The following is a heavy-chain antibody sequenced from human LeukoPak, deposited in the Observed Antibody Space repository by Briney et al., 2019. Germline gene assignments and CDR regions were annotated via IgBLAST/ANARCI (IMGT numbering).Heavy chain of an antibody. CDR2: IYHSGST. D-gene: IGHD3-22*01. Sequence: PSETLSLTCAVSGYSISSGYYWGWIRQPPGKGLEWIGSIYHSGSTYYNPSLKSRVTISVDTSKNQFSLKLSSVTAADTAVYYCARGASGYYDSSEDYWDQGTLVTVSS. CDR3: ARGASGYYDSSEDY. CDR1: GYSISSGYY. J-gene: IGHJ4*02. V-gene: IGHV4-38-2*01.